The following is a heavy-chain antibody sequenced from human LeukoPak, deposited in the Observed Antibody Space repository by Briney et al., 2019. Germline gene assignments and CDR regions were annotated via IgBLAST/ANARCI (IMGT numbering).Heavy chain of an antibody. CDR2: IKQDGSER. CDR3: ARMSSSSWFVCDY. J-gene: IGHJ4*02. D-gene: IGHD6-13*01. Sequence: GGSLRLSCAASGFTFISYWMTWVRQAPGKGLEWVANIKQDGSERYYVDSVTGRFAISRDNAKNSLYLQMNSLRAEDTAVYYCARMSSSSWFVCDYWGQGTLVTVSS. CDR1: GFTFISYW. V-gene: IGHV3-7*01.